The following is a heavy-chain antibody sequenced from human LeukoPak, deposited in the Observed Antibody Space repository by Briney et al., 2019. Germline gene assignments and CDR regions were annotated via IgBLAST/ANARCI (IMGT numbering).Heavy chain of an antibody. CDR3: AKDSLVVPAANFDY. CDR2: ISGSGGST. V-gene: IGHV3-23*01. Sequence: HPGGTLRLSCAASGFTFSSYGMSWVRRAPGKGLEWVSAISGSGGSTYYADSVKGRFTISRDNSKNTLYLQMNSLRAEDTAVYYCAKDSLVVPAANFDYWGQGTLVTVSS. D-gene: IGHD2-2*01. J-gene: IGHJ4*02. CDR1: GFTFSSYG.